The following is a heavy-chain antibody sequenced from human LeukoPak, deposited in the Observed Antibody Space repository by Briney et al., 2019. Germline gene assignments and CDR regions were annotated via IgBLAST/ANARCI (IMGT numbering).Heavy chain of an antibody. D-gene: IGHD5-24*01. CDR3: ARAEEMATITDY. J-gene: IGHJ4*02. Sequence: ASVKVSCKASGYTFTSYYMHWVRRAPGQGLEWMGIINPSGGSTSYAQKFQSRVTMTRDTSTSTVYMELSSLRSEDTAVYYCARAEEMATITDYWGQGTLVTVSS. V-gene: IGHV1-46*01. CDR1: GYTFTSYY. CDR2: INPSGGST.